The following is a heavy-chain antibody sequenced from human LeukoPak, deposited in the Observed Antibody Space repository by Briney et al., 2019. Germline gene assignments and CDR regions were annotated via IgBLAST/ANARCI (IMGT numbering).Heavy chain of an antibody. CDR2: TYYRSKWYN. J-gene: IGHJ3*02. D-gene: IGHD2-21*02. Sequence: SQTLSLTCAISGDSVSSNSAAWNWIRQSPSRGLEWLGRTYYRSKWYNDYAVSVKSRITINPDTSKNQLSLQLNSVTPEDTAVYYCARDPRPPPYCGGDCRPNDAFDIWGQGTMVTVSS. CDR1: GDSVSSNSAA. V-gene: IGHV6-1*01. CDR3: ARDPRPPPYCGGDCRPNDAFDI.